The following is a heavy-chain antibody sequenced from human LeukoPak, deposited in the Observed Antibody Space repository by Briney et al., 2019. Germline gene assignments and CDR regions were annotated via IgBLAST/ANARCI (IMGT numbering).Heavy chain of an antibody. V-gene: IGHV3-64*01. CDR1: GFTFSSSA. Sequence: GGSLRLSCAASGFTFSSSAMHWVRQAPGKGLEYVSAISSNGGSTYYANSVKGRFTISRDNSKNTLYLQMGSLRAEDMAVYYCARVGATEAFDIWGQGTMVTVSS. D-gene: IGHD1-26*01. J-gene: IGHJ3*02. CDR2: ISSNGGST. CDR3: ARVGATEAFDI.